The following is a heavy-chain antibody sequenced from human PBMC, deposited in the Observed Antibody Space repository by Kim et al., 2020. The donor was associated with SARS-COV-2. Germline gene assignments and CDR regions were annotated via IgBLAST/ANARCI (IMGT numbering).Heavy chain of an antibody. CDR2: IIPIFGTA. D-gene: IGHD3-10*01. J-gene: IGHJ6*02. Sequence: SVKVSCKASGGTFRSYAISWVRQAPGQGLEWMGGIIPIFGTANYAQKFQGRVTITADESTSTAYMELSSLRSEDTAVYYCARDAVRPPFGMDVWGQGTTVTVSS. V-gene: IGHV1-69*13. CDR1: GGTFRSYA. CDR3: ARDAVRPPFGMDV.